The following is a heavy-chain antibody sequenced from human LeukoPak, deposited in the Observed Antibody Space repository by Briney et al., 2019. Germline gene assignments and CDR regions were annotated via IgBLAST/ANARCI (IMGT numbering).Heavy chain of an antibody. D-gene: IGHD4-23*01. Sequence: PGRSLRLSCAASGFTFSDYGIHWIRQAPGKGLEWVAVISYDGGNKQYVDSVKGRFTISRDNAKTSLFLQMNSLRIDDTAMYYCTRTVNSASDFWGQGTLVTVSS. CDR1: GFTFSDYG. CDR3: TRTVNSASDF. J-gene: IGHJ4*02. CDR2: ISYDGGNK. V-gene: IGHV3-30*03.